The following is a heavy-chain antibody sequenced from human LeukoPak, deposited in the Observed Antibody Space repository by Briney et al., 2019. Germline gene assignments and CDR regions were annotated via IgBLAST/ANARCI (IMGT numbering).Heavy chain of an antibody. CDR2: IYSGGST. CDR1: GFTVSNNY. CDR3: ARRDDHNGRDY. D-gene: IGHD5-24*01. J-gene: IGHJ4*02. Sequence: GGSLRLSCVVSGFTVSNNYMSWVRQAPRKGLEWVPLIYSGGSTYYADSVKGRFTISRDNSKNTVYLQMNSLRAEDTAMYYCARRDDHNGRDYWGQGTLVTVSS. V-gene: IGHV3-53*01.